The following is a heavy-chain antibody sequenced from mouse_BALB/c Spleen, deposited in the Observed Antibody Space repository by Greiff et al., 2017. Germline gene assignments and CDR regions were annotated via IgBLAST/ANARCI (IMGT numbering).Heavy chain of an antibody. V-gene: IGHV5-6-4*01. CDR2: ISSGGSYT. D-gene: IGHD1-1*01. CDR3: TRVGYYGSRYAMDY. J-gene: IGHJ4*01. Sequence: DVKLVESGGGLVKPGGSLKLSCAASGFTFSSYTMSWVRQTPEKKLEWVATISSGGSYTYYPDSVKGRFTISRDNAKNTLYLQMSSLKAEDTAMYYCTRVGYYGSRYAMDYWGQGTSVTVSS. CDR1: GFTFSSYT.